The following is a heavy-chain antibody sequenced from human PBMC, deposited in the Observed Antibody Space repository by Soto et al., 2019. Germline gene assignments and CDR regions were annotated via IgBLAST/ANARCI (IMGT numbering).Heavy chain of an antibody. CDR3: AHRVLRTVFGLVTTTAIYFDF. CDR1: GCSLTTSGVG. Sequence: QITLNESGPTQVKPRQTLTLTCTFSGCSLTTSGVGVGWIRQSPGKAPEWLALIYWDDDKRYSPSLKSRLTITKDTSKNQLVLTMADLDPADTATYYCAHRVLRTVFGLVTTTAIYFDFWGQGTPVAVSS. V-gene: IGHV2-5*02. D-gene: IGHD3-3*01. J-gene: IGHJ4*02. CDR2: IYWDDDK.